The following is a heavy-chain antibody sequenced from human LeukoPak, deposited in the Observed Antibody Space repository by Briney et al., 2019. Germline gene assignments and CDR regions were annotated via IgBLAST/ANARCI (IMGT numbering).Heavy chain of an antibody. Sequence: SETLSLTCAASGYSISSGYYWGWIRQSPGTGLEGIGSISHSGGSYYNPSLKSRVTISEDTSKNQFSLKLSSMSAADTAVYYCATAVVITPFDYWGQGILVTVSS. CDR3: ATAVVITPFDY. J-gene: IGHJ4*02. CDR1: GYSISSGYY. V-gene: IGHV4-38-2*01. D-gene: IGHD3-22*01. CDR2: ISHSGGS.